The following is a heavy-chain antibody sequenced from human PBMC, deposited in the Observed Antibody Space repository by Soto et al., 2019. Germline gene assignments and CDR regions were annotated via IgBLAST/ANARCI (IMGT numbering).Heavy chain of an antibody. V-gene: IGHV2-26*01. Sequence: QVTLKESGPVLVKPTETLTLTCTVSGFSLSNAKMGVSWIRQPPGKALERLAPIFSNDENSYRTSLKSRRTISKDTPKSQVVPTMTNMDLVHTATYYRARQTTALTHVYWGQGTLVTVSS. D-gene: IGHD4-17*01. CDR3: ARQTTALTHVY. J-gene: IGHJ4*02. CDR1: GFSLSNAKMG. CDR2: IFSNDEN.